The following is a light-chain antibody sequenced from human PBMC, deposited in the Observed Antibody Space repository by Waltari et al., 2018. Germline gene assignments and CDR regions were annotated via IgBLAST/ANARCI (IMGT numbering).Light chain of an antibody. CDR3: ATWDDSLNGYV. CDR1: TSNIGTNT. J-gene: IGLJ1*01. Sequence: QSVLTQPPSASGAPGQRVTISCSGSTSNIGTNTVSWYQHLPGTAPKPPIYNNNQRPSGVLDVFFGSKSAASAALGISGLQSEDESDYYCATWDDSLNGYVFGAGTKVTVV. CDR2: NNN. V-gene: IGLV1-44*01.